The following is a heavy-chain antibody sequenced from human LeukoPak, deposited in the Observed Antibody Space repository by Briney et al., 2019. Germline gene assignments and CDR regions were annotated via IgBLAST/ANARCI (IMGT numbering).Heavy chain of an antibody. Sequence: PSETLSLTCTVSGGSISTYYWNWIRQPPGKGLEWIGYIYYSGRTNYNPSLKSRVSISIDTSKNQFSLKLSSVTAADTAVYYCARAPIYITIFGVVIIGWFDPWGQGTLVTVSS. J-gene: IGHJ5*02. CDR1: GGSISTYY. CDR2: IYYSGRT. CDR3: ARAPIYITIFGVVIIGWFDP. V-gene: IGHV4-59*12. D-gene: IGHD3-3*01.